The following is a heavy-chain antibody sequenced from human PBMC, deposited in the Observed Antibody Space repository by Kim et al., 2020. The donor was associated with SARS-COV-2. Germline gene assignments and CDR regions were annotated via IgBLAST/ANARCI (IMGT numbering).Heavy chain of an antibody. CDR3: ARENYNDSGNYTGGFDL. CDR1: GFTFSGYS. Sequence: GGSLRLSCAASGFTFSGYSMSWIRQAPGKGLEWVSFISSSSSYIYYADSVKGRFTISRDNAKNSLYLQMNSLRAEDTAVYYCARENYNDSGNYTGGFDLWGQGTVVTVSS. CDR2: ISSSSSYI. D-gene: IGHD3-10*01. V-gene: IGHV3-21*01. J-gene: IGHJ5*02.